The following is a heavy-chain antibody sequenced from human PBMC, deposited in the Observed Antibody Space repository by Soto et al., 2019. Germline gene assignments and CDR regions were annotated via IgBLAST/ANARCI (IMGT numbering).Heavy chain of an antibody. D-gene: IGHD3-22*01. CDR1: GGTFRSYA. CDR2: IIPIFGTA. Sequence: SVQVSCKASGGTFRSYAISWVRQAPGQGLEWMGGIIPIFGTANYAQKFQGRVTITADKSTSTAYMELSSLRSEDTAVYYCARTSPIYYYDSSGHRNGFDPWGQGNLVTVSS. J-gene: IGHJ5*02. CDR3: ARTSPIYYYDSSGHRNGFDP. V-gene: IGHV1-69*06.